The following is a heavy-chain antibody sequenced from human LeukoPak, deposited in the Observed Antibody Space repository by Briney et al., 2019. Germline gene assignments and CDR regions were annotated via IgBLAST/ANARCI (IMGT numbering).Heavy chain of an antibody. J-gene: IGHJ3*02. CDR1: GYTFTSYD. CDR3: ARDGYNLNDAFDI. Sequence: GASVKVSCKASGYTFTSYDINWVRQATGQGLEWMGWINPNSGGTNYAQKFQGRVTMTRDTSISTAYMELSRLRSDDTAVYYCARDGYNLNDAFDIWGQGTMVTVSS. CDR2: INPNSGGT. V-gene: IGHV1-2*02. D-gene: IGHD5-24*01.